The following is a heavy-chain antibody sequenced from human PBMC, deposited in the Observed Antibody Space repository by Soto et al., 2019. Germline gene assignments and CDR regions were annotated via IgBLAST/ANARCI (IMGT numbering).Heavy chain of an antibody. CDR1: GFTFSSYA. J-gene: IGHJ6*02. Sequence: PGGSLRLSCAASGFTFSSYAMSWVRLAPGKGLEWVSGITGSGAITYYTDSVKGRFTISRDNSKNTLYLQMHSLRAEDTAVYYCARDVWETTSMYYGLDVWGRGTTVTVSS. V-gene: IGHV3-23*01. CDR3: ARDVWETTSMYYGLDV. D-gene: IGHD1-26*01. CDR2: ITGSGAIT.